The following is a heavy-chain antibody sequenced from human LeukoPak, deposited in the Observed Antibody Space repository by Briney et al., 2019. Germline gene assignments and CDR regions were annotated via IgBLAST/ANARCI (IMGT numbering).Heavy chain of an antibody. V-gene: IGHV3-48*03. CDR1: GFTFSTYE. Sequence: PGGSLRLSCAASGFTFSTYEMNWVRQAPGKGLEWVSYISSRDSTIYYADSVKGRFTISRDNAKNSLYLQMNSLRAEDTAVYYCARRYCSSRSCTLDYWGQGTLVTVSS. J-gene: IGHJ4*02. CDR2: ISSRDSTI. CDR3: ARRYCSSRSCTLDY. D-gene: IGHD2-2*01.